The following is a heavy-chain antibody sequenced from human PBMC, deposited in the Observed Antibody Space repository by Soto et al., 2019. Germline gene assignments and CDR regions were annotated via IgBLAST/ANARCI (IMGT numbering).Heavy chain of an antibody. Sequence: SETLSLTCAVSGGSISSSNWWSWVRQPPGKGMEWIGEIYHSGSTNYNPYLKSQVTISVDKSKNQFSLKLSSVTAADTAVYYCARSLTTVVTMDVWGQGTTVTV. V-gene: IGHV4-4*02. D-gene: IGHD4-17*01. CDR1: GGSISSSNW. CDR3: ARSLTTVVTMDV. CDR2: IYHSGST. J-gene: IGHJ6*02.